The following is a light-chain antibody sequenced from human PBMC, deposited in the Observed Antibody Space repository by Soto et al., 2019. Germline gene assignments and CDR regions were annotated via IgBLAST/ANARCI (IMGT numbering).Light chain of an antibody. V-gene: IGKV3D-15*02. J-gene: IGKJ4*01. CDR1: QSISDT. CDR3: QQYHISPLT. Sequence: EIVMTQSPATLSVSPGVRATLSCRASQSISDTLAWYQQKPGQAPRLLIYGASTRATGIPDRFSGGGSGTDFTLTINRVEPEDFAVYYCQQYHISPLTFGGGTKVDIK. CDR2: GAS.